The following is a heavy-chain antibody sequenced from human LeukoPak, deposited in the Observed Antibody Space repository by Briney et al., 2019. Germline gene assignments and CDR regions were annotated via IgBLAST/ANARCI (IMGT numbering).Heavy chain of an antibody. D-gene: IGHD3-3*01. Sequence: SETLSLTCTVSGGSISSGGYYWSWIRQPPGKGLEWIGEINHSGSTSYNPSLKSRVTMSVDTSKNQFSLKLSSVTAADTAVYYCASIDFWSDYWGQGTLVTVSS. J-gene: IGHJ4*02. CDR1: GGSISSGGYY. V-gene: IGHV4-39*07. CDR2: INHSGST. CDR3: ASIDFWSDY.